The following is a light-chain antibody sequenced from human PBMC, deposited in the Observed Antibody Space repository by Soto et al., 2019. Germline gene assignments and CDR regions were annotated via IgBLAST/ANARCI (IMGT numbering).Light chain of an antibody. Sequence: ATRMTQSPSSFSASTGDRVTITCRASQGISSYLAWYQQKPGKAPKLLIYAASTLQSGVPSRFSGSGSGTDFTLSLCCMLYDDFATYYCHQYYSPSITGGQGPRLEIK. J-gene: IGKJ5*01. V-gene: IGKV1-8*01. CDR1: QGISSY. CDR3: HQYYSPSIT. CDR2: AAS.